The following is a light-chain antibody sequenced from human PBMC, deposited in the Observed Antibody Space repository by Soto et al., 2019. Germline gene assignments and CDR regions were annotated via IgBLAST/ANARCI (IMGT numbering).Light chain of an antibody. CDR1: QDINRW. CDR2: DAS. CDR3: QQYNSYSGT. Sequence: DIQMTQSPSTLSASVGDRVTITCRASQDINRWLAWYQQKPGKAPKILIYDASSLESGVPSRFSGSGSGTEFTLTISSLQPDDFATYYCQQYNSYSGTFGQGTKVDIK. J-gene: IGKJ1*01. V-gene: IGKV1-5*01.